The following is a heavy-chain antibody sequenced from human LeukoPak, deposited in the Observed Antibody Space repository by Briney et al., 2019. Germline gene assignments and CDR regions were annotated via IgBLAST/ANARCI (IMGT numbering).Heavy chain of an antibody. CDR1: GFTFRSYG. CDR2: IPYDGSYQ. Sequence: GGSLRLSCAASGFTFRSYGMHWVRQAPGKGLEWVAVIPYDGSYQYYGDSVKGRFSISRDNAKNSVYLQMNSLRVEDTAVYFCARVVTWFDPWGQGTLVTVSS. V-gene: IGHV3-30*03. J-gene: IGHJ5*02. CDR3: ARVVTWFDP.